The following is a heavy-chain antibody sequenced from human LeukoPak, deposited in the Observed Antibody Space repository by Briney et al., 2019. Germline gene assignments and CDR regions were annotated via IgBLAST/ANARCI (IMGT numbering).Heavy chain of an antibody. J-gene: IGHJ4*02. Sequence: SETLSLTCAVSGYSITSSSWWGWIRQPPGKGLEWIGYIYHSGTTYYNPSLKSRVTISVDTSKNQFSLKLNSVTATDTAVYYCARHYGPWGQGTLVTVSS. V-gene: IGHV4-28*01. D-gene: IGHD3-16*01. CDR2: IYHSGTT. CDR1: GYSITSSSW. CDR3: ARHYGP.